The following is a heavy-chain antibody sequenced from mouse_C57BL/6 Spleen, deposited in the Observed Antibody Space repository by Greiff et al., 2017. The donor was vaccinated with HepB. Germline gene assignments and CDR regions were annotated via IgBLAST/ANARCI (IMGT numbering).Heavy chain of an antibody. CDR3: TRDPYYYGSSPWYFDV. CDR1: GFTFSSYA. V-gene: IGHV5-9-1*02. J-gene: IGHJ1*03. Sequence: EVQRVESGEGLVKPGGSLKLSCAASGFTFSSYAMSWVRQTPEKRLEWVAYISSGGDYIYYADTVKGRFTISRDNARNTLYLQMSSLKSEDTAMYYCTRDPYYYGSSPWYFDVWGTGTTVTVSS. CDR2: ISSGGDYI. D-gene: IGHD1-1*01.